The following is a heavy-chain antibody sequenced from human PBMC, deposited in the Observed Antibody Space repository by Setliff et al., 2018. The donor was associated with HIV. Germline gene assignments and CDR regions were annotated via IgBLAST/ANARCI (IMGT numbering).Heavy chain of an antibody. J-gene: IGHJ3*02. V-gene: IGHV3-15*01. Sequence: GGSLRLSCAASGSMFTYAWLSWVRQAPGKGLEWVGRSKGKADGETIDYATPVKGRFIISRDYSENTLFLQMNDLKIEDTAMYYCARAFSGYKFDSWGFEIWGQGTMVTVSS. CDR1: GSMFTYAW. D-gene: IGHD5-18*01. CDR2: SKGKADGETI. CDR3: ARAFSGYKFDSWGFEI.